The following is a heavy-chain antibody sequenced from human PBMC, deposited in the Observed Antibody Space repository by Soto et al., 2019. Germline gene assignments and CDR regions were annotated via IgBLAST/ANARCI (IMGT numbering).Heavy chain of an antibody. J-gene: IGHJ4*02. D-gene: IGHD3-10*01. CDR2: INPNSGGT. V-gene: IGHV1-2*02. CDR1: GYTFTGYY. Sequence: GASVKVSCKASGYTFTGYYMHWVRQAPGQGLEWMGWINPNSGGTNYAQKFQGRVTMTRDTSISTAYMELSRLRSDDTAVYYCARDQINKNYSGSGRPKGSDYWGQGTLVTVSS. CDR3: ARDQINKNYSGSGRPKGSDY.